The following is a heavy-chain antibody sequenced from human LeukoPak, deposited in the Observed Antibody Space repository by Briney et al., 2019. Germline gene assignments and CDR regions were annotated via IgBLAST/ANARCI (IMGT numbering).Heavy chain of an antibody. CDR3: ARDGRDGYNLVHY. J-gene: IGHJ4*02. Sequence: GASVKVSCKASGYXFTAYYIHWVRQAPGQGLEWMGWINPNSGGTNYAQKFQGRVTMTRDTSISTVYMELSRLRSDDTAVYYCARDGRDGYNLVHYWGQGTLVTVSS. CDR1: GYXFTAYY. V-gene: IGHV1-2*02. D-gene: IGHD5-24*01. CDR2: INPNSGGT.